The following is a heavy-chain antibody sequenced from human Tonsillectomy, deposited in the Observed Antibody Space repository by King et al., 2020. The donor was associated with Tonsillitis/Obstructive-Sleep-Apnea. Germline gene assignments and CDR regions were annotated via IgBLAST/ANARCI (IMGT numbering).Heavy chain of an antibody. CDR1: GYTFTGYY. CDR2: INPNSGGT. D-gene: IGHD1/OR15-1a*01. J-gene: IGHJ5*02. V-gene: IGHV1-2*06. CDR3: ARDRSDPQLEQPSNWCDP. Sequence: VQLVESGAEVKKPGASVKVSCKASGYTFTGYYMHWVRQAPGQGLEWMGRINPNSGGTNHAQKCQGRVTMTRDTSISTAYMELGRRRSEDTAVYYCARDRSDPQLEQPSNWCDPWGQGTLVTVSS.